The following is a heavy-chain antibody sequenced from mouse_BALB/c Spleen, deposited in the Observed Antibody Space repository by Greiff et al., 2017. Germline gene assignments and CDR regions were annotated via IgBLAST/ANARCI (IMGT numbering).Heavy chain of an antibody. D-gene: IGHD2-3*01. J-gene: IGHJ2*01. CDR3: TREEGLYDGGDFDY. CDR1: GYTFTDYE. CDR2: IDPETGGT. V-gene: IGHV1-15*01. Sequence: QVQLQQSGAELVRPGASVTLSCKASGYTFTDYEMHWVKQTPVHGLEWIGAIDPETGGTAYNQKFKGKATLTADKSSSTAYMELRSLTSEDSAVYYCTREEGLYDGGDFDYWGQGTTLTVSS.